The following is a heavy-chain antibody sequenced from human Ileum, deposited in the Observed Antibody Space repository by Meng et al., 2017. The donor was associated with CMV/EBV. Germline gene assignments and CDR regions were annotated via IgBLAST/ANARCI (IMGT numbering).Heavy chain of an antibody. Sequence: GESLKISCAASGFTFSSYEMYWVRQAPGMGLEWVSYISGSGSSMYYADSVKVRFTVSRDNAKNSLYLEMNSLRAEDTAVYYCASTSGVVIWGQGTLVTVSS. D-gene: IGHD3-3*01. J-gene: IGHJ4*02. V-gene: IGHV3-48*03. CDR2: ISGSGSSM. CDR3: ASTSGVVI. CDR1: GFTFSSYE.